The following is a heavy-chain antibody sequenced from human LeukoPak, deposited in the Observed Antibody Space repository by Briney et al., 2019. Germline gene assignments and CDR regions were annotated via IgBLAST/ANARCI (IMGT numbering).Heavy chain of an antibody. J-gene: IGHJ4*02. V-gene: IGHV3-9*01. CDR1: GFTFDDYA. D-gene: IGHD3-22*01. CDR2: ISWNSGSI. Sequence: GGSLRLSCAASGFTFDDYAMHWVRRAPGKGLEWVLGISWNSGSIGYADSVKGRFTISRDNAKNSLYLQMNSLRAEDTALYYCASGYDSSGSKGYFDYWGQGTLVTVSS. CDR3: ASGYDSSGSKGYFDY.